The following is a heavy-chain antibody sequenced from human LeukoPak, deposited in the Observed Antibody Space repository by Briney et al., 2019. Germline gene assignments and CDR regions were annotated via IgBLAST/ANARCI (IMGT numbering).Heavy chain of an antibody. CDR1: GYTFTGYY. CDR2: INPNSGDT. D-gene: IGHD3-3*01. J-gene: IGHJ5*02. Sequence: ASVKVSCKASGYTFTGYYMHWVRQAPGQGLEWMGWINPNSGDTNYAQKLQGRVTMTTDTSTSTAYMELRSLRSDDTAVYYCARVAEYYDFWSGYLNWFDPWGQGTLVTVSS. CDR3: ARVAEYYDFWSGYLNWFDP. V-gene: IGHV1-2*02.